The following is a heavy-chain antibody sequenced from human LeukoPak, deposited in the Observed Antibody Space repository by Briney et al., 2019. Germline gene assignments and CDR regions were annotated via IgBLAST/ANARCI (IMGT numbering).Heavy chain of an antibody. CDR3: AKAWPDTYYYDSTGYYYLDY. D-gene: IGHD3-22*01. V-gene: IGHV3-30*02. J-gene: IGHJ4*02. Sequence: GGSLRLSCAASGFTFSSYGMHWVRQAPGKGLEWVAFIRYDGSNKYYADFVKGRFTVSRDNSKNTLYLQMSSLRAEDTAVYYCAKAWPDTYYYDSTGYYYLDYWGQGTLVTVSS. CDR2: IRYDGSNK. CDR1: GFTFSSYG.